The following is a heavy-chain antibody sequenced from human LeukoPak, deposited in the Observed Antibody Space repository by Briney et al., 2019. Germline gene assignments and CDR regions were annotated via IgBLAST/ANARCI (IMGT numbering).Heavy chain of an antibody. J-gene: IGHJ3*02. CDR1: GFTVSSNY. D-gene: IGHD1-14*01. CDR3: ARVTPLPTGDAFDI. CDR2: IYSGGST. V-gene: IGHV3-53*01. Sequence: GGSLRLSCAASGFTVSSNYMSWVRQAPGKGLEWVSVIYSGGSTYYADSVKGRFTISRDNSKNTLYLQMNSLRAEDTAVYYCARVTPLPTGDAFDIWGQGTMVTVSS.